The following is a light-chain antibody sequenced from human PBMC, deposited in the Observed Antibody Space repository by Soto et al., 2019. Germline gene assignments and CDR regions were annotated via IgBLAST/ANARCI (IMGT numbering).Light chain of an antibody. Sequence: DIQMTQSPSALSASVGDRVTITCRASQNINIYLHWYQQKPGKAPELLIFAASSVRSGVPSRFSGSGSGTDFTLAISSLQPEDVATYYCQQSYSSPPFTFGPGTKVEIK. J-gene: IGKJ3*01. CDR3: QQSYSSPPFT. CDR1: QNINIY. CDR2: AAS. V-gene: IGKV1-39*01.